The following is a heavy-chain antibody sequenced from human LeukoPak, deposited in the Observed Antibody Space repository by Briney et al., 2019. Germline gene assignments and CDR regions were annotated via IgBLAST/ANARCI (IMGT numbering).Heavy chain of an antibody. CDR1: GYTLTELS. J-gene: IGHJ4*02. CDR3: ATPDGSYTYFDY. V-gene: IGHV1-24*01. D-gene: IGHD1-26*01. CDR2: FDPEDGET. Sequence: GASVKVSCKVSGYTLTELSMHWVRQAPGKGLEWMGGFDPEDGETIYAQKFQGRVTMTEDTSTDTAYMELSSLRSEDTAVYYCATPDGSYTYFDYWGQGTLVTVSS.